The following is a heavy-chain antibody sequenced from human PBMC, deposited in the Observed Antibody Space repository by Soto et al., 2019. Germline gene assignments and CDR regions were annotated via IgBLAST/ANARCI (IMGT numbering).Heavy chain of an antibody. Sequence: QVQLVQSGAEVKKPGASVTVSCKTSGYTFSNYGINWVRQAPGQGLEWMGWISGYNGNTNYSQTVQGRVTMSNDTSPDTESMELRSLKSYDTAIYYCSRFIMVGGWFDPNYYHGMDVSGQATTVTVSS. V-gene: IGHV1-18*01. CDR2: ISGYNGNT. J-gene: IGHJ6*02. CDR1: GYTFSNYG. D-gene: IGHD6-19*01. CDR3: SRFIMVGGWFDPNYYHGMDV.